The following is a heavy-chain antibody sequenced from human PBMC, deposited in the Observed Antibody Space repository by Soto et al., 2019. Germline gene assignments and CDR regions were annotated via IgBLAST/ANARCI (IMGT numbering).Heavy chain of an antibody. CDR3: ATRVVTRFLEWFPRHDAFDI. D-gene: IGHD3-3*01. CDR2: FDPEDGET. J-gene: IGHJ3*02. Sequence: ASLKVSCKVSGYTLTELSMHWVRQAPGKGLEWMGGFDPEDGETIYAQKFQGRVTMTEDTSTDTAYMELSSLRSEDTAVYYCATRVVTRFLEWFPRHDAFDIWGQGTMVTVSS. V-gene: IGHV1-24*01. CDR1: GYTLTELS.